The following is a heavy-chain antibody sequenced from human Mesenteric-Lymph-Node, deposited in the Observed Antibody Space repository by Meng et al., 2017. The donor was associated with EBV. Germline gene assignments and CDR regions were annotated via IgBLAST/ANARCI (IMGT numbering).Heavy chain of an antibody. CDR1: GGSFSGYF. CDR3: ARGRSYVSGVIDP. Sequence: QVQLHQWGAGLLKPAATLSLPCAAYGGSFSGYFWSWIRQPPGKGLEWIGEINHSGSTNYNPSLKSRVTTSVDTSKNQFSLKLSSVTAADTAVYYCARGRSYVSGVIDPWGQGTLVTVSS. CDR2: INHSGST. D-gene: IGHD3-16*01. J-gene: IGHJ5*02. V-gene: IGHV4-34*01.